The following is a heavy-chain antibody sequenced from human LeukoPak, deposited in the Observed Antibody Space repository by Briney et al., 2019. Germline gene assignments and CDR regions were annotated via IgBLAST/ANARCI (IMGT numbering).Heavy chain of an antibody. D-gene: IGHD3-16*02. Sequence: PSETLSLTCAVYGGSFSGYYWSWIRQPPGKGLEWIGEINHSGSTNYNPSLKSRVTISVDTSKNQFSLKLSSVTAADTAVYHCARVYVWGSYRPYFDYWGQGTLVTVSS. V-gene: IGHV4-34*01. J-gene: IGHJ4*02. CDR1: GGSFSGYY. CDR3: ARVYVWGSYRPYFDY. CDR2: INHSGST.